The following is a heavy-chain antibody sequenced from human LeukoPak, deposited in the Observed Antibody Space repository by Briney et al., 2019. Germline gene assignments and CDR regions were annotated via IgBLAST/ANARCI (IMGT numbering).Heavy chain of an antibody. CDR1: GFTFSSYA. Sequence: GGSLRLSCAASGFTFSSYAMTWVRQAPGKGLEWVSAISDSGGNTYYAESVKGRFTISRDNSKNTLSLQMNSLRAEDTAVYYCAKDLVNIWSHYYYGMHIWGQGTTVTVSS. CDR3: AKDLVNIWSHYYYGMHI. CDR2: ISDSGGNT. V-gene: IGHV3-23*01. J-gene: IGHJ6*02. D-gene: IGHD2-8*02.